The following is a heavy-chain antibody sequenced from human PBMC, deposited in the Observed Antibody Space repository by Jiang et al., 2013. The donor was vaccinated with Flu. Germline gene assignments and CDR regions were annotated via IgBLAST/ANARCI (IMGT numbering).Heavy chain of an antibody. CDR3: ARGIKNYYGVDV. Sequence: VQLLESGGGLVQPGGSLRLSCAASGFTFSSYWIHWVRQAPGSGLEWVSRISGDGSFITYADFVKGRFTISRDNADNTLFLQMNSLRDEDTAVYYCARGIKNYYGVDVWGQGTTVTVSS. CDR2: ISGDGSFI. CDR1: GFTFSSYW. J-gene: IGHJ6*02. V-gene: IGHV3-74*01. D-gene: IGHD3-10*01.